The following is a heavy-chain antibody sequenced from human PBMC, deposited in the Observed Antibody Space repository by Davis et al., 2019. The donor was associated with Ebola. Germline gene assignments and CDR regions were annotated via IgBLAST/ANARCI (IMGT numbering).Heavy chain of an antibody. CDR1: GGSISSYY. D-gene: IGHD1-1*01. Sequence: SETLSLTCTVSGGSISSYYWSWIRQPPGKGLEWIGEINHSGSTNYNPSLKSRVTISVDTSKNQFSLKLSSVTAADTAVYYCARDRANWNLPFDYWGQGTLVTVSS. J-gene: IGHJ4*02. CDR3: ARDRANWNLPFDY. V-gene: IGHV4-34*01. CDR2: INHSGST.